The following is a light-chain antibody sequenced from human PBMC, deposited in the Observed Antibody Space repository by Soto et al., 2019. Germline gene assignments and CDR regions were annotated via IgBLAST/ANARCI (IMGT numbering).Light chain of an antibody. CDR1: QSVSSY. Sequence: EIVLTQSPATLSLSPGERATLSCRASQSVSSYLAWYQQKPGQAPTLLIYDASNRATGIPARFSGSGSGTDFTLTISSLEPEDFAVYYCQQRELTFGGGTKVEIK. V-gene: IGKV3-11*01. J-gene: IGKJ4*01. CDR2: DAS. CDR3: QQRELT.